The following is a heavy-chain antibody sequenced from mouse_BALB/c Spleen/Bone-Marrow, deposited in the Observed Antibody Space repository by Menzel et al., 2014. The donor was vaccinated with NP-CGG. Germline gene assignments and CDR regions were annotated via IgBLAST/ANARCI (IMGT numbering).Heavy chain of an antibody. Sequence: QVQLQQPGAELVKPGASVKLSCKASGYTSTSYWMHWVKQRPGQGLEWIGEIDPSDSYTNYNQKFKGKATLTVDKSSSTAYMQLSSLTSEDSAVYYCARGLYGNSGYWGQGTTLTVSS. CDR2: IDPSDSYT. CDR1: GYTSTSYW. CDR3: ARGLYGNSGY. J-gene: IGHJ2*01. D-gene: IGHD2-1*01. V-gene: IGHV1-69*02.